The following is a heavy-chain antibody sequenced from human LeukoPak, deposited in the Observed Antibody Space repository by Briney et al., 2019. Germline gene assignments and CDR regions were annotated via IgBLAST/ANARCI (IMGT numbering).Heavy chain of an antibody. Sequence: GRTLSLPCAAYRFTFYDYAMHWLRQAQGQGLEGVSLISGDGGSTYYADSVKGRFTISRDNSKNSLYLQMKSLRTEDTALYYSGEDMAGDRVRVGFDIWGQGTMVTVCS. CDR2: ISGDGGST. J-gene: IGHJ3*02. CDR3: GEDMAGDRVRVGFDI. V-gene: IGHV3-43*02. CDR1: RFTFYDYA. D-gene: IGHD2-15*01.